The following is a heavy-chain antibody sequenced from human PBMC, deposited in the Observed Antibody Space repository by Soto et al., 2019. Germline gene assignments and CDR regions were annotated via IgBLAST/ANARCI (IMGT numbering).Heavy chain of an antibody. CDR3: ATSFRYFDN. CDR1: GFTPTTTP. V-gene: IGHV3-23*01. D-gene: IGHD3-9*01. Sequence: EVQLLESGGGLVLPGGSLRLSCAGSGFTPTTTPLSWVRQPPGKGLEWVTTISGTASRTYYVDSVKGRFFISRDNSKNTMTLQMNNLTLDDKAVYYCATSFRYFDNWGQGTRVTVSS. J-gene: IGHJ4*02. CDR2: ISGTASRT.